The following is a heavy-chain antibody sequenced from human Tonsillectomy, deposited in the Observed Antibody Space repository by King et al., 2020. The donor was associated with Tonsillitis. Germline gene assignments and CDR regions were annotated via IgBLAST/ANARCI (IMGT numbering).Heavy chain of an antibody. D-gene: IGHD4-17*01. CDR1: GASFSGYY. V-gene: IGHV4-34*01. CDR3: ARGPDGDYVGY. Sequence: VQLQQWGAGLLKPSETLSLTCAVYGASFSGYYWSWIRQPPGKGLEWIGKINHSGSTNYNPSLKSRVTISVDTSENQFSLKLTSVTAADTAVYYCARGPDGDYVGYWGQGTLVTVSS. CDR2: INHSGST. J-gene: IGHJ4*02.